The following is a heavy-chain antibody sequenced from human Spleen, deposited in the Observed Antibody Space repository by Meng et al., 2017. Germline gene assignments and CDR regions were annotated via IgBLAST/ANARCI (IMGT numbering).Heavy chain of an antibody. CDR3: ARDDSSGFGYFYY. D-gene: IGHD3-22*01. CDR2: ISSSGSAI. J-gene: IGHJ4*01. V-gene: IGHV3-11*01. CDR1: GFTFSDYY. Sequence: GGSLRLSCAASGFTFSDYYMSWIRQAPGKGLEWVAYISSSGSAIYSADSVRGRFTIPRDNAKNSLYVQMNGLRAEDTAVYYCARDDSSGFGYFYYWGHGILVTVSS.